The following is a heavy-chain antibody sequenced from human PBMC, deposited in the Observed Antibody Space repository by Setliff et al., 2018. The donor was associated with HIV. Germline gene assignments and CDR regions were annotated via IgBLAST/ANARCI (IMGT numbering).Heavy chain of an antibody. CDR1: GGSISSHY. CDR3: ATRPAGSYWYGVFDF. D-gene: IGHD6-13*01. CDR2: IYASGVT. J-gene: IGHJ4*02. Sequence: SETLSLTCTVSGGSISSHYWSWIRQSPKTGLEWIGYIYASGVTSYNPSLKSRVTISMDTSKNQFSLKLNSMTAADTAVYYCATRPAGSYWYGVFDFWGRGMLVTVSS. V-gene: IGHV4-4*09.